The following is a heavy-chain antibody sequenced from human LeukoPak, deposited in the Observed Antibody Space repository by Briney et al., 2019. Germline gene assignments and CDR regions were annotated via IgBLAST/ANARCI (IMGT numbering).Heavy chain of an antibody. D-gene: IGHD2-15*01. CDR2: ISWNSGSI. J-gene: IGHJ3*02. V-gene: IGHV3-9*01. Sequence: GGSLRLSCAASGFTFDDYAMHWVRQAPGKGLEWVSGISWNSGSIGYADSVKGRFTISRDNAKNSLYLQMNSLRAEDTALYYCAKDGCSGGSCFDAFDIWGQGTMVTVSS. CDR1: GFTFDDYA. CDR3: AKDGCSGGSCFDAFDI.